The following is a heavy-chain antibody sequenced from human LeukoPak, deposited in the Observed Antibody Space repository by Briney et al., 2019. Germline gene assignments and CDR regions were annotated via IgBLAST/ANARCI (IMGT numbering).Heavy chain of an antibody. CDR3: ARHAGGISATGTRPFDY. J-gene: IGHJ4*02. D-gene: IGHD6-13*01. CDR1: GASFSSSTYY. V-gene: IGHV4-39*01. Sequence: PSETLSLTCTVSGASFSSSTYYWGWIRQPPGKGLEWIGSIYYSGSTYYNPSLKSRVTMSIDTSKNQFSLKLSSVTAADTAVYYCARHAGGISATGTRPFDYWGQGTLVTVSS. CDR2: IYYSGST.